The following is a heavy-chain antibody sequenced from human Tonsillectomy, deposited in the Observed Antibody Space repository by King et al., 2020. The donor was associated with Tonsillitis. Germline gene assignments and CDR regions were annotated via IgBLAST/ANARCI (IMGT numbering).Heavy chain of an antibody. V-gene: IGHV3-21*01. CDR3: AREGGIAAAGRSFDY. J-gene: IGHJ4*02. D-gene: IGHD6-13*01. CDR2: ISIISSYI. Sequence: VQLVESGGGLVKPGGSLRLSCAASGFTFSNYNRNWVRQAPGKGLEWVSSISIISSYIYYADSVKGRSTISRDHAKNSLYRQMNSLRAVDTAVYYCAREGGIAAAGRSFDYWGQGTLVTVSS. CDR1: GFTFSNYN.